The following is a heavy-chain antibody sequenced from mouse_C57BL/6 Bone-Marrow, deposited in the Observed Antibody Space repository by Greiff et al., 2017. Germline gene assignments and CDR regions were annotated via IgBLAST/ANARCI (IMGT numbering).Heavy chain of an antibody. CDR1: GFTFSDYG. J-gene: IGHJ3*01. Sequence: EVQLVESGGGLVKPGGSLKLSCAASGFTFSDYGMHWVRQAPEKGLKWVAYISSGSSTIYYTDTVKGRFTLSRANAKNTLFLQMTSLRSEDTAMYYCARGDYAYEGAWFAYWGQGTLVTVSA. CDR3: ARGDYAYEGAWFAY. CDR2: ISSGSSTI. D-gene: IGHD2-2*01. V-gene: IGHV5-17*01.